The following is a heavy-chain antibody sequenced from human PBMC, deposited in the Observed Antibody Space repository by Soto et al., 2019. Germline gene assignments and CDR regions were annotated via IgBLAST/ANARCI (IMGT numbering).Heavy chain of an antibody. Sequence: GRAAFGDAGYPVRSYGLGWGVHAPGQGLEWMGWISAYNGNTNYAQKLQGRVTMTTDTSTSTAYMELRSLRSDDTAVYYCARDSGYGDYKFDYWVQETLVP. CDR1: GYPVRSYG. D-gene: IGHD4-17*01. J-gene: IGHJ4*02. CDR2: ISAYNGNT. V-gene: IGHV1-18*01. CDR3: ARDSGYGDYKFDY.